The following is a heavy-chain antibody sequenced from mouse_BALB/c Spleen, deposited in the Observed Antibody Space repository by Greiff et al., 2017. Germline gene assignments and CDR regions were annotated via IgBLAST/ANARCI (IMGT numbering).Heavy chain of an antibody. V-gene: IGHV1-69*02. CDR3: TRAYYYGSSSGDY. D-gene: IGHD1-1*01. CDR1: GYTFTSYW. Sequence: QVQLQQPGAELVRPGASVKLSCKASGYTFTSYWINWVKQRPGQGLEWIGNIYPSDSYTNYNQKFKDKATLTVDKSSSTAYMQLSSPTSEDSAVYYCTRAYYYGSSSGDYWGQGTTLTVSS. J-gene: IGHJ2*01. CDR2: IYPSDSYT.